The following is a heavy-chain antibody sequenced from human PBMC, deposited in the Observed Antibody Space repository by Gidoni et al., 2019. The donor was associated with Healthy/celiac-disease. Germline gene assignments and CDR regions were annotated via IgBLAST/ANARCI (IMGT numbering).Heavy chain of an antibody. J-gene: IGHJ4*02. Sequence: QVQLVQSGAAVKKPGSSVKVSCKASGGTFSSYASSWVRQAPGQGLEWMGGIIPIFGTANYAQKFQGRVTMTADESTSTAYMELSSLRSEDRAVYYCAREPGYCSGGSCYIFDYWGQGTLVTVSS. CDR1: GGTFSSYA. CDR2: IIPIFGTA. D-gene: IGHD2-15*01. CDR3: AREPGYCSGGSCYIFDY. V-gene: IGHV1-69*01.